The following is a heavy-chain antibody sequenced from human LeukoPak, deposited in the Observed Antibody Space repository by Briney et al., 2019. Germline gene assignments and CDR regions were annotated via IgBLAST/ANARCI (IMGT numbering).Heavy chain of an antibody. D-gene: IGHD6-13*01. J-gene: IGHJ4*02. V-gene: IGHV3-30*18. CDR2: ISYDGTNK. CDR3: AKEIQQLACDY. CDR1: GFTFSNYG. Sequence: GGSLRLSCAASGFTFSNYGMHWVRQAPGKGLEWVAVISYDGTNKYYADSVKGRFTISRDNSKNTLYLQMNSLRAEDTAVYYCAKEIQQLACDYWGQGTLVTVSS.